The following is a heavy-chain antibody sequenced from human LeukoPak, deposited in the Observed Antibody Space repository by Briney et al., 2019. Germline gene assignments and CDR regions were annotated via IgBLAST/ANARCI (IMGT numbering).Heavy chain of an antibody. CDR2: ISSNGGST. Sequence: GGSLRLSCAASGFTFSSYAMHWVRQAPGKGLEYVSAISSNGGSTYYANSVKGRFTISRDNSKNTLYLQMGSLRAEDMAVYYCARVAYYGGNDYWGQGTLVTASS. CDR3: ARVAYYGGNDY. J-gene: IGHJ4*02. V-gene: IGHV3-64*01. CDR1: GFTFSSYA. D-gene: IGHD4-23*01.